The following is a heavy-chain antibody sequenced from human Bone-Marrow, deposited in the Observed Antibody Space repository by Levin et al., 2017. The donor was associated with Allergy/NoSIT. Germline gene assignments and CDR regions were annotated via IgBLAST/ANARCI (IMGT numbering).Heavy chain of an antibody. J-gene: IGHJ6*03. Sequence: SVKVSCKASGGTFSDYPITWVRQAPGQGLEWMGGIIPIFGTANYAQKFKGRVTITADESTSTAYMELSSLRSEDTAMYYCARDYCNSTSCYPYYFYIDVWGKGTTVTVSS. CDR2: IIPIFGTA. V-gene: IGHV1-69*13. CDR1: GGTFSDYP. D-gene: IGHD2-2*01. CDR3: ARDYCNSTSCYPYYFYIDV.